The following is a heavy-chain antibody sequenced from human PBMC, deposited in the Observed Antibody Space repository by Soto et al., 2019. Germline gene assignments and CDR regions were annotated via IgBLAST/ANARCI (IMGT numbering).Heavy chain of an antibody. J-gene: IGHJ4*02. CDR2: IYYSGDT. Sequence: QVQLQESGPGLVKPSQTLSLTCTVSGVSISHGAYYWSWIRQLPGKGLGWIGYIYYSGDTKYNPSLKSRITVSIDTSKNQFSLKMNSVTAADTAMYFCARVDSASWLDYWGQGTLVTVSS. CDR3: ARVDSASWLDY. V-gene: IGHV4-31*03. D-gene: IGHD6-13*01. CDR1: GVSISHGAYY.